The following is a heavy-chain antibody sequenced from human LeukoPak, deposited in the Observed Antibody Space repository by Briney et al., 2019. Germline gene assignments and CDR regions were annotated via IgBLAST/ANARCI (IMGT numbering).Heavy chain of an antibody. CDR1: GFTFSDYY. D-gene: IGHD3-10*01. V-gene: IGHV3-11*06. CDR2: ISSSSSYT. J-gene: IGHJ4*02. Sequence: GGSLRLSCAASGFTFSDYYMGWIRQAPGKGLEWVSYISSSSSYTNYADSVKGRFTISRDNAKNSLYLQINSLRAEDTAVYYCARGGTMVRGVITSFDYWGQGTLVTVSS. CDR3: ARGGTMVRGVITSFDY.